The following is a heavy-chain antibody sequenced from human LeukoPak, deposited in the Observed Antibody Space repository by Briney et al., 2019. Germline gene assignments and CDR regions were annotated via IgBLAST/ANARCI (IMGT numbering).Heavy chain of an antibody. J-gene: IGHJ4*02. V-gene: IGHV3-33*08. CDR1: GFTFSRYG. CDR2: IWYEGINK. CDR3: TRGGGGSFPHY. D-gene: IGHD2-21*01. Sequence: GGSLRLSCAASGFTFSRYGMHWVRQAPGEGLEWVAVIWYEGINKDYADSVKGRFTISRDNSKNTLYLQMNSLGAEDTAVYYCTRGGGGSFPHYWGQGTLVTVSS.